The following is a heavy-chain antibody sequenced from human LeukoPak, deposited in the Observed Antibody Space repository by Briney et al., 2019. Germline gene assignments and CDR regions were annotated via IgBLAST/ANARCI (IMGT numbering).Heavy chain of an antibody. V-gene: IGHV4-59*08. D-gene: IGHD6-19*01. CDR3: ARPREQWLGNDAFDM. Sequence: PSETLSLTCTVSGGSMSNYYWSWNRQPPGKGLEWIGYIYYSGSTNYNPSLKSRVTISIDTSKNQFSLKLSSVTAADTAVYYCARPREQWLGNDAFDMWGQGTMVTVSS. CDR1: GGSMSNYY. CDR2: IYYSGST. J-gene: IGHJ3*02.